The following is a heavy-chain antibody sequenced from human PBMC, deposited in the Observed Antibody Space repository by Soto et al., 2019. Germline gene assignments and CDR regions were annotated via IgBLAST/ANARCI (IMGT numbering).Heavy chain of an antibody. CDR2: INSDGSST. CDR1: GFTFSSYW. CDR3: VRTSLVVAAATREDY. Sequence: EVQLVESGGGLVQPGGSLRLSCAASGFTFSSYWMHWVRQAPGKGLVWVSRINSDGSSTSYADSVQGRFTISRDNAKTRLYLQMNSLRAEDTAVYYCVRTSLVVAAATREDYWGQGTLVTVSS. V-gene: IGHV3-74*01. J-gene: IGHJ4*02. D-gene: IGHD2-15*01.